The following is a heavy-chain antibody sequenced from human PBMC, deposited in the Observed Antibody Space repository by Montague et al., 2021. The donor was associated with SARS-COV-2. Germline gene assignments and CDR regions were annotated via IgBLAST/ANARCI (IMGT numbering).Heavy chain of an antibody. Sequence: SETLSLTCSVSGASITTYYWSWIRQAPGKGLEWIAYIFYSGHTNYNPSLRSRVAISIDTSRDQFSLSLTSITAADTAVYYCARQPYLASAYYFGYWGLGTLVTVSS. CDR2: IFYSGHT. V-gene: IGHV4-59*01. CDR3: ARQPYLASAYYFGY. J-gene: IGHJ4*02. CDR1: GASITTYY. D-gene: IGHD3-10*01.